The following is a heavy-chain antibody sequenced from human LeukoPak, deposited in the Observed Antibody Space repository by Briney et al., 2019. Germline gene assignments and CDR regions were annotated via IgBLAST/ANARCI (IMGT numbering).Heavy chain of an antibody. CDR1: GGTNNRDF. D-gene: IGHD3-22*01. CDR3: ARGMYDSAGYSSPFDI. Sequence: AETLTLSCTVSGGTNNRDFRTWMRQPPGQGLEWIGSMKSRGRSDFNPSLRSRVTISVDTPKNQISLKLTSVTAADTAVYFCARGMYDSAGYSSPFDIWGHRKVFTVSS. V-gene: IGHV4-59*01. CDR2: MKSRGRS. J-gene: IGHJ3*02.